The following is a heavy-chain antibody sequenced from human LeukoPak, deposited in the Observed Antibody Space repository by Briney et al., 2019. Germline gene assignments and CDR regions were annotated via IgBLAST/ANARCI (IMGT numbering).Heavy chain of an antibody. D-gene: IGHD3-22*01. CDR2: FYYGGSS. Sequence: KPSETLSLTCAVYGASFSNYYWNWIRQPPGRGLEWIGYFYYGGSSKYNPSLKSRVTMSADTSKNQFSLKLTSVTAADTAMYYCARQTYYDRGGYPFDQWGQGTLVTVSS. J-gene: IGHJ4*02. CDR3: ARQTYYDRGGYPFDQ. CDR1: GASFSNYY. V-gene: IGHV4-59*08.